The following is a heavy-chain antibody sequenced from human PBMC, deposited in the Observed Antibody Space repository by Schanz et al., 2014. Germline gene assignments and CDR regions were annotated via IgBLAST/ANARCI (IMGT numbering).Heavy chain of an antibody. J-gene: IGHJ3*02. CDR1: GGSISTYY. CDR3: ARHYDAFDI. Sequence: QVQLQESGPGLVKPSETLSLTCTVSGGSISTYYWSWIRQPPGKGLEWIGFISYRGVTNHNPSLKGGVTLSVATPKTHLSWRVNSVTAADTAVYYCARHYDAFDIWGQGTTVIVSS. CDR2: ISYRGVT. V-gene: IGHV4-59*08.